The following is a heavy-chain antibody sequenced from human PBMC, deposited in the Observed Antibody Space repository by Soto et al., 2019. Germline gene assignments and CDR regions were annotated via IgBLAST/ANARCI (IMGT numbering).Heavy chain of an antibody. J-gene: IGHJ4*02. V-gene: IGHV4-59*01. D-gene: IGHD6-19*01. Sequence: SETLSLTCIVSGGSISGSYCSWIRQSPGKGLEWLGYVYYTGSTNYSPSLRSRVSISVDTSKNEFSLRPSSVTAADTAVYFCARSVAVPGAHIDYWGQGTQVTVSS. CDR1: GGSISGSY. CDR3: ARSVAVPGAHIDY. CDR2: VYYTGST.